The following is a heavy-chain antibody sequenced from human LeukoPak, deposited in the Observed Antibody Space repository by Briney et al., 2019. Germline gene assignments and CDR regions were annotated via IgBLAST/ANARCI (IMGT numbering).Heavy chain of an antibody. Sequence: AGSLRLSCAASGFTVRSTYMSWIRQPAGKGLEWIGRIYYSGSTYYNPSLKSRVTISVDTSKNQFSLKLSSVTAADTAVYYCARESLEMATIIGFDYWGEGTLVTVSS. V-gene: IGHV4-4*07. CDR2: IYYSGST. D-gene: IGHD5-24*01. CDR1: GFTVRSTY. CDR3: ARESLEMATIIGFDY. J-gene: IGHJ4*02.